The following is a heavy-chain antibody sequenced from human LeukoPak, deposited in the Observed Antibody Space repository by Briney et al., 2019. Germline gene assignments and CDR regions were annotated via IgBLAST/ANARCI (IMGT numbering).Heavy chain of an antibody. Sequence: SETLSLTCTVSGVSMSAYQWSWVRQSPEKGLEWIGCINTKGETSYNPSLKSRVTTSVDTSKSQFSPRLTSVTAADTAVYYCATSNDAKIAPFDHWGQGAPVTASS. CDR2: INTKGET. D-gene: IGHD2-21*01. V-gene: IGHV4-4*09. CDR3: ATSNDAKIAPFDH. CDR1: GVSMSAYQ. J-gene: IGHJ4*02.